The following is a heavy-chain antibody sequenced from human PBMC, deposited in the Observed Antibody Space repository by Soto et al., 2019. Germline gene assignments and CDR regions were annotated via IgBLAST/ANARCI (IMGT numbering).Heavy chain of an antibody. CDR1: GASLSSVGYY. V-gene: IGHV4-31*11. D-gene: IGHD1-20*01. J-gene: IGHJ4*02. CDR2: IFDSGTT. CDR3: ARVWQRVTGTYAY. Sequence: QVQLQESGPGLVKPSQTLSLTCAVSGASLSSVGYYWHWIRQHPGKGLEWLGYIFDSGTTYYRPSLKNRLAISATTSTNQFSLRLTSATAADTAVYCCARVWQRVTGTYAYWGQGTLVTVSS.